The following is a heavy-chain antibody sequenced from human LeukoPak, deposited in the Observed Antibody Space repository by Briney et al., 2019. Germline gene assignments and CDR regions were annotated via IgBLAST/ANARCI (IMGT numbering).Heavy chain of an antibody. J-gene: IGHJ3*02. D-gene: IGHD4-17*01. CDR2: ISSNGA. Sequence: PGGSLRLSCSTSQFNFNKFGMTWVRQAPGKGLEWVSSISSNGAQYADSVQGRFAISRDNSKNTLYLQMNNLRVEDTAVYFCAKDPNGDYIGTFDIWGQGTMVTVSS. CDR1: QFNFNKFG. CDR3: AKDPNGDYIGTFDI. V-gene: IGHV3-23*01.